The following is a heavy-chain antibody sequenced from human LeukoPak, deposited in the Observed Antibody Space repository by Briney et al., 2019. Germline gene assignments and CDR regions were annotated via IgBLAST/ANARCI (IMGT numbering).Heavy chain of an antibody. CDR2: IYYSGST. CDR3: ARRFSSGYFY. CDR1: GGSISSSSYY. Sequence: KSSETLSLTCTVSGGSISSSSYYWGWIRQPPGKGLEWIGSIYYSGSTYYNPSLKSRVTISVDTSKNQFSLKLSSVTAADTAVYYCARRFSSGYFYWGQGTLVTVSS. V-gene: IGHV4-39*01. D-gene: IGHD3-22*01. J-gene: IGHJ4*02.